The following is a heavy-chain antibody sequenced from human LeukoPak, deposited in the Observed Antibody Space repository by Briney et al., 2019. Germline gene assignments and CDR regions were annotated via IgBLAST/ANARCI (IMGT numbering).Heavy chain of an antibody. J-gene: IGHJ3*02. CDR1: GSTFSSYA. Sequence: GGSLRLSCAASGSTFSSYAMSWVRQAPGKGLEWVSAISGSGGSTYYADSVKGRFTISRDNSKNTLYLQMNSLRAEDTAVYYCAKSSIAAPGAFDIWGQGAMVTVSS. D-gene: IGHD6-6*01. CDR2: ISGSGGST. CDR3: AKSSIAAPGAFDI. V-gene: IGHV3-23*01.